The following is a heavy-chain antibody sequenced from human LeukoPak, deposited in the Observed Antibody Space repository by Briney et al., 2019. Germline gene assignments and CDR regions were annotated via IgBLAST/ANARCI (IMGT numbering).Heavy chain of an antibody. D-gene: IGHD6-25*01. V-gene: IGHV1-69*04. J-gene: IGHJ4*02. Sequence: PVKVSCKASGGTFSSYAISWVRQAPGQGLEWMGKIIPILGIANYAQKFQGRVTITADKSTSTAYMELSSLRSEDTAVYYCARSIASGYWGQGTLVTVSS. CDR3: ARSIASGY. CDR2: IIPILGIA. CDR1: GGTFSSYA.